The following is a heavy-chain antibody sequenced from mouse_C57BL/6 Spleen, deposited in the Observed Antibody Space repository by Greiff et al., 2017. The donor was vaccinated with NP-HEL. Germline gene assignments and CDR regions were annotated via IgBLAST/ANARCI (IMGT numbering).Heavy chain of an antibody. CDR1: GYTFTDYE. CDR2: IDPETGGT. CDR3: TRLDTTVVAYYAMDY. D-gene: IGHD1-1*01. V-gene: IGHV1-15*01. J-gene: IGHJ4*01. Sequence: VQLQQSGAELVRPGASVTLSCKASGYTFTDYEMHWVKQTPVHGLEWIGAIDPETGGTAYNQKFKGKAILTADKSSSTAYMELRSLTSEDSAVYYCTRLDTTVVAYYAMDYWGQGTSVTVSS.